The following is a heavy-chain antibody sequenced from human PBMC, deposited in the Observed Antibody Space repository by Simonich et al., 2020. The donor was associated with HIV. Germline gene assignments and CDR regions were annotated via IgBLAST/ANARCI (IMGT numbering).Heavy chain of an antibody. D-gene: IGHD4-17*01. CDR1: GGSFRGYY. CDR2: INHSGST. J-gene: IGHJ4*02. Sequence: QVQLQQWGAGLLKPSETLSLTCAVYGGSFRGYYWSWIRPPPGKGLEWIGEINHSGSTHYNPALKSRVTISVDTSKNQFSLKLSSVTAADTAVYYCARRHPTTVTTPYFDYWGQGTLVTVSS. CDR3: ARRHPTTVTTPYFDY. V-gene: IGHV4-34*01.